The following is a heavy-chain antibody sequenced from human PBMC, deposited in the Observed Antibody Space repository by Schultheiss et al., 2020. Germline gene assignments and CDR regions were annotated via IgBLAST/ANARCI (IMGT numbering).Heavy chain of an antibody. V-gene: IGHV4-34*01. CDR1: GGSFSGYY. CDR2: INHSGST. CDR3: ATDRYYYGMDV. Sequence: SQPLSRTCAVYGGSFSGYYWSWIRQPPGKGLEWIGEINHSGSTNYNPSLKSRVTISVDTSKNQFSLKLSSVTAADTAVYYCATDRYYYGMDVWGQGTTVTVAS. J-gene: IGHJ6*02.